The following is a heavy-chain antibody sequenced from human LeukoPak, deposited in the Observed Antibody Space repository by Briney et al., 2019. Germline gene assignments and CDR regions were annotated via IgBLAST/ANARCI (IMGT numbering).Heavy chain of an antibody. J-gene: IGHJ4*02. V-gene: IGHV4-34*01. CDR3: ARGYYDILTGYYAHFDY. Sequence: SETLSLTCAAYGGSFSGYYWSWIRRPPGKGLEWIGEINHSGSTNYNPSLKSRVTISVDTSKNQFSLRLSSVTAADTAVYYCARGYYDILTGYYAHFDYWGQGTLVTVSS. D-gene: IGHD3-9*01. CDR2: INHSGST. CDR1: GGSFSGYY.